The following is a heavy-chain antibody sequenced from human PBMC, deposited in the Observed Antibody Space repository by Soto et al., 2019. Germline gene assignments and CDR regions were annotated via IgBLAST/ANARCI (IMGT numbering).Heavy chain of an antibody. V-gene: IGHV4-59*01. CDR3: ARTSTRDFWSGYQNWFVP. J-gene: IGHJ5*02. CDR1: GGSISSYY. CDR2: IYYSGST. D-gene: IGHD3-3*01. Sequence: NPSETLSLTCTVSGGSISSYYWSWIRQPPGKGLEWIGYIYYSGSTNYNPSLKSRVTISVDTSKNQFSLKLSSVTAADTAVYYCARTSTRDFWSGYQNWFVPWDQGTLVTVSS.